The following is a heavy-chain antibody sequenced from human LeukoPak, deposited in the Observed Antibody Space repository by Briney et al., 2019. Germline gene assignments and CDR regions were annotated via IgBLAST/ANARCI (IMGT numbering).Heavy chain of an antibody. J-gene: IGHJ6*03. Sequence: SVKVSCKASGGTFSSYAISWVRQAPGQGLEWMGGIIPIFGTANYAQKFQGRVTITTDESTSTAYMELSSLRPEDTAVYYCASARLDGAAGLYYYYYMDVWGKGTTVTVSS. CDR1: GGTFSSYA. V-gene: IGHV1-69*05. CDR2: IIPIFGTA. CDR3: ASARLDGAAGLYYYYYMDV. D-gene: IGHD6-13*01.